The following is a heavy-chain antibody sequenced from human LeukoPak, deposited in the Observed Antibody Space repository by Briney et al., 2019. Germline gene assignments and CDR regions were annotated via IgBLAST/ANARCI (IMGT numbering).Heavy chain of an antibody. D-gene: IGHD2-2*01. CDR2: INHSGST. J-gene: IGHJ5*02. CDR3: AGPHCSSTSCYPWFDP. V-gene: IGHV4-34*01. CDR1: GGSLSGYY. Sequence: SETLSLTCAVYGGSLSGYYWSWIRQPPGKGLEWIGEINHSGSTNYNPSLKSRVTISVDTSKNQFSLKLSSVTAADTAVYYCAGPHCSSTSCYPWFDPWGQGTLVTVSS.